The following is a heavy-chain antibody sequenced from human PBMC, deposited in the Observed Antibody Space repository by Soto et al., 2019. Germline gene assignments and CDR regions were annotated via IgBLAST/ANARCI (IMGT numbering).Heavy chain of an antibody. D-gene: IGHD1-20*01. J-gene: IGHJ6*02. V-gene: IGHV1-69*08. CDR2: IIPLHNTS. Sequence: ASVKVSCKVSGGAFTNYSLNWVRHAPGQGLEWLGGIIPLHNTSNYSLKLLGRGSVTADISSNTVYMHLSGLTSDDTATYYCAIWSNWNPLYYRGMDVWGQETTVTVSS. CDR1: GGAFTNYS. CDR3: AIWSNWNPLYYRGMDV.